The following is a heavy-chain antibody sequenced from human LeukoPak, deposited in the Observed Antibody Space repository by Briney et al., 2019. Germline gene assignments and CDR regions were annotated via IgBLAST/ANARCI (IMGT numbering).Heavy chain of an antibody. CDR1: GGSFSGYY. CDR3: ARLPGDCSSTSCYHMDV. D-gene: IGHD2-2*01. V-gene: IGHV4-34*01. CDR2: INHSGST. Sequence: SETLSLTCAVYGGSFSGYYWSWIRQPPGKGLEWIGEINHSGSTNYNPSLKSRVTISVDTSKNQFSLKLGSVTAADTAVYYCARLPGDCSSTSCYHMDVWGKGTTVTVSS. J-gene: IGHJ6*04.